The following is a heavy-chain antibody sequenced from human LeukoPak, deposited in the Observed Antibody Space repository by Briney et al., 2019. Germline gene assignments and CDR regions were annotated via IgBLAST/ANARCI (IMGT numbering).Heavy chain of an antibody. CDR1: GFTFNTYV. J-gene: IGHJ3*02. CDR2: ISGSGGST. CDR3: ARRASIVVPFWGAFEI. D-gene: IGHD2-21*01. Sequence: GGSLRLSCAASGFTFNTYVMSWVRQAPGKGLEWVSGISGSGGSTYYVDSVKGRFTISRDNSKNAVFLQMNSLRAEDTAVYYCARRASIVVPFWGAFEIWGQGTMVTVSS. V-gene: IGHV3-23*01.